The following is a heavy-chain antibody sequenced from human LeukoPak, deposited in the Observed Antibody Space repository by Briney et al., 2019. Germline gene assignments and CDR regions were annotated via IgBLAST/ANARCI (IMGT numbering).Heavy chain of an antibody. J-gene: IGHJ3*02. CDR2: IYHSGST. D-gene: IGHD6-19*01. CDR1: GYSISSGYY. Sequence: PSETLSLTCAVSGYSISSGYYWGWIRQPPGKGLEWIGSIYHSGSTYYNPSLKSRVTISVDTSKNQFPLKLSSVTAADTAVYYCASFTTAVAATLGAFDIWGQGTMVTVSS. CDR3: ASFTTAVAATLGAFDI. V-gene: IGHV4-38-2*01.